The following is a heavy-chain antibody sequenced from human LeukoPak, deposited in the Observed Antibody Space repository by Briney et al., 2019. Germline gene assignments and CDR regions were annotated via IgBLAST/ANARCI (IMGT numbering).Heavy chain of an antibody. D-gene: IGHD1-26*01. Sequence: ASVKVSCKASGYTFTGYYMHWVRQAPGQGLEWMGRINPNSGGTDYAQKFQGRVTMTRDTSISTAYMELSRLRSDDTAVYYCARVQFELTNDFDYWGQGTLVTVSS. J-gene: IGHJ4*02. CDR3: ARVQFELTNDFDY. CDR1: GYTFTGYY. CDR2: INPNSGGT. V-gene: IGHV1-2*06.